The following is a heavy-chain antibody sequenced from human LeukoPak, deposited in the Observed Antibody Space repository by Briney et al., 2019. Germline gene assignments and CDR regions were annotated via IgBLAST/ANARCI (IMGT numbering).Heavy chain of an antibody. Sequence: GASVKVSCKASGYTFTGYYMHWVRQAPGQGLEWMGWINPNSGGTNYAQKFQGRVTMTRDTSISTAYMELRSLRSDDTAVYYCARDTPMSITMVRGVINWFDPWGQGTLVTVSS. J-gene: IGHJ5*02. CDR1: GYTFTGYY. CDR3: ARDTPMSITMVRGVINWFDP. CDR2: INPNSGGT. V-gene: IGHV1-2*02. D-gene: IGHD3-10*01.